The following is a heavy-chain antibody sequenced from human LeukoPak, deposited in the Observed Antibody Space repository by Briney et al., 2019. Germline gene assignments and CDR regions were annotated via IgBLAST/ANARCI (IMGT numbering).Heavy chain of an antibody. Sequence: GASVKVSCEASGSTFTNYNMHWVRQAPAQGLEWMGIINPSSGSTSYAQNFQGRVTLTSDTSTSSIYMELSSLRSEDTAVYYCARVRDGYNDAYDIWGQGTMVTVSS. CDR1: GSTFTNYN. CDR3: ARVRDGYNDAYDI. V-gene: IGHV1-46*01. D-gene: IGHD5-24*01. J-gene: IGHJ3*02. CDR2: INPSSGST.